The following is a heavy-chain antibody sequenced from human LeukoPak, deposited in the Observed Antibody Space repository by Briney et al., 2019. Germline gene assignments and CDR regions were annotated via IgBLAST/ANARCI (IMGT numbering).Heavy chain of an antibody. D-gene: IGHD5-18*01. J-gene: IGHJ5*02. CDR2: IYDDDRT. CDR3: TRDRAGTQRWVEFDL. V-gene: IGHV3-53*05. CDR1: GFTVSGTL. Sequence: GGSLRLSCTASGFTVSGTLMDWVRQAPGKGLEWVSVIYDDDRTVYTDSVKGRFTISRGNSKNMVYLQMNSLRPEDSAVYCCTRDRAGTQRWVEFDLWGPGTLVTVSS.